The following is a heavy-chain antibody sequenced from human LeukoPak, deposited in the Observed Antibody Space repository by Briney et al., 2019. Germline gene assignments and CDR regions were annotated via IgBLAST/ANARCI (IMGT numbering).Heavy chain of an antibody. CDR2: IYYTGST. V-gene: IGHV4-39*01. Sequence: SETLSLTCSVSGASISGGTYYWGWIRQPPGKGLEWIGSIYYTGSTYDNPSLKSGVTISLGASKNQSSLKLSSVPAADTAVYYCARRGGSGRAFDYWGQGTLVTVSS. J-gene: IGHJ4*02. CDR3: ARRGGSGRAFDY. D-gene: IGHD1-26*01. CDR1: GASISGGTYY.